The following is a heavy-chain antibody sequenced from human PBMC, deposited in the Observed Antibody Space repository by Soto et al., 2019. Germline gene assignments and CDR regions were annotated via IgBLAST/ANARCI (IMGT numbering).Heavy chain of an antibody. V-gene: IGHV4-31*03. Sequence: PSETLSLTCTVSGGSISSGGYYWSWIRQHPGKGLERIQYIYYSGSTYYNPSLKSRVTISVDTSKNQFSLKLSSLTAADTAVYYCARDARTMIGGMDVWGQGTTVTISS. J-gene: IGHJ6*02. CDR2: IYYSGST. CDR3: ARDARTMIGGMDV. D-gene: IGHD3-10*02. CDR1: GGSISSGGYY.